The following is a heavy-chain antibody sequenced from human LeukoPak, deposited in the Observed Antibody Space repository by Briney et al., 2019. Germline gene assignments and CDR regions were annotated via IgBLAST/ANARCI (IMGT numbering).Heavy chain of an antibody. D-gene: IGHD4-17*01. CDR3: ATAYDYGDYGIFDY. CDR1: GYTLTELS. Sequence: ASVKVSCKVSGYTLTELSMHWVRQAPGKGLEWMGGFDPEDGETIYAQKFQGRVTMTEDTSTDTAYMELSSLRSEDTAVYYCATAYDYGDYGIFDYWGQGTLVTVSS. J-gene: IGHJ4*02. CDR2: FDPEDGET. V-gene: IGHV1-24*01.